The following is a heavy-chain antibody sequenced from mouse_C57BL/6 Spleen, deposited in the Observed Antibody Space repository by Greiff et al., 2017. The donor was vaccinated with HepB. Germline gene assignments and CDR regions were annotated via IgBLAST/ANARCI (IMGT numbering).Heavy chain of an antibody. V-gene: IGHV1-50*01. CDR3: ARSGMVTTRYFDV. Sequence: QVQLQQPGAELVKPGASVKLSCKASGYTFTSYWMQWVKQRPGQGLEWIGEIDPSDSYTNYNQKFKGKATLTVDTSSSTAYMQLSSLTSEDSAVYYCARSGMVTTRYFDVWGTGTTVTVSS. D-gene: IGHD2-2*01. CDR2: IDPSDSYT. J-gene: IGHJ1*03. CDR1: GYTFTSYW.